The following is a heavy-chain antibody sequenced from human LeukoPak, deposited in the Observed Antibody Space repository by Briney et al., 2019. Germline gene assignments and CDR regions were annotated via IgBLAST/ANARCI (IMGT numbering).Heavy chain of an antibody. D-gene: IGHD1-26*01. Sequence: REASVKVSCKASGYIFTGYFIHWVRQAPGQGLEWMGWINPNSGGTNYAQKFQGRVTMTRDTSISTVYMEVTRLKYDDTAVYFCARGLLGAGAANQNYYMDVWGKGTTVIVSS. V-gene: IGHV1-2*02. CDR2: INPNSGGT. J-gene: IGHJ6*03. CDR3: ARGLLGAGAANQNYYMDV. CDR1: GYIFTGYF.